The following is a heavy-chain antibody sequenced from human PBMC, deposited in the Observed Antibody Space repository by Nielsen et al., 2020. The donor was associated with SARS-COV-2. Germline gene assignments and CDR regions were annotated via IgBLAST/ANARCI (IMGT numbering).Heavy chain of an antibody. J-gene: IGHJ4*02. Sequence: GESLKISCAASGFTFHDYAMHWVRQAPGKGLEWVSLINLGAGSTYYADSVKGRFTISRDISKNTLFLQMNNLRAEDTAVYYCAKTADPLGYCSGGSCYYDYWGQGTLVTVSS. V-gene: IGHV3-43D*03. D-gene: IGHD2-15*01. CDR2: INLGAGST. CDR3: AKTADPLGYCSGGSCYYDY. CDR1: GFTFHDYA.